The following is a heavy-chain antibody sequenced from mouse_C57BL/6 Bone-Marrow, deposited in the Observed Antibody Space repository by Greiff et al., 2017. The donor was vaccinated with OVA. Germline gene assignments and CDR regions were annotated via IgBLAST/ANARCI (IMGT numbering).Heavy chain of an antibody. D-gene: IGHD2-4*01. CDR2: IYPGDGDT. CDR3: ARGRLRRGNFDY. CDR1: GYAFSSSW. Sequence: VKLMESGPELVKPGASVKISCKASGYAFSSSWMNWVKQRPGKGLEWIGRIYPGDGDTNYNGKFKGKATLTADKSSSTAYMQLSSLTSEDSAVYFCARGRLRRGNFDYWGQGTTLTVSS. J-gene: IGHJ2*01. V-gene: IGHV1-82*01.